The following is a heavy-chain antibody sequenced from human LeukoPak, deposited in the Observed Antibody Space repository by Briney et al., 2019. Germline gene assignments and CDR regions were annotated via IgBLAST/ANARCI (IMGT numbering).Heavy chain of an antibody. V-gene: IGHV4-39*07. Sequence: SETLSPTCTVSGVSVSSSSFYWGWIRQPPGKGLEWIGSIYYSGDTYYNPSLKSRVTISVDTSKNQFSLKLTSVTAADTALYYCARINYGDFWGQGTLVTVSS. J-gene: IGHJ4*02. CDR2: IYYSGDT. CDR1: GVSVSSSSFY. CDR3: ARINYGDF.